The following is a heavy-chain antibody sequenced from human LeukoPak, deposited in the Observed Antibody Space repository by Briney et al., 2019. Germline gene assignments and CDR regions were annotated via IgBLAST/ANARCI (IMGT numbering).Heavy chain of an antibody. D-gene: IGHD6-6*01. CDR2: IYYSGST. J-gene: IGHJ4*02. CDR1: GGSTSSYY. Sequence: SETLSLTCTVSGGSTSSYYWSWIRQPPGKGLEWIGYIYYSGSTNYNPSLKSRVTISVDTSKNQFSLKLSSVTAADTAVYYCAIYSSSSGGIDYWGQGTLVTVSS. CDR3: AIYSSSSGGIDY. V-gene: IGHV4-59*12.